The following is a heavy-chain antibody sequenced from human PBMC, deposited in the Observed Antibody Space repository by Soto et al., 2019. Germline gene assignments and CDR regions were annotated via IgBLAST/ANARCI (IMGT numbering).Heavy chain of an antibody. CDR1: GGSISSYY. D-gene: IGHD5-18*01. Sequence: SETLSLTCTVSGGSISSYYWSWLRQPPGKGLEWIAYMYYSGNTNYNPSLKSRVTMAVDTSKRQFFLKLRSVTAADTAVYYCATLDTPFAFDVWGQGAMVTVSS. CDR2: MYYSGNT. J-gene: IGHJ3*01. V-gene: IGHV4-59*01. CDR3: ATLDTPFAFDV.